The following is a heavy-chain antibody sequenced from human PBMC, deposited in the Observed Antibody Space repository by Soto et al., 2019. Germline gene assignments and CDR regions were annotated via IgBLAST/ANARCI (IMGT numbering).Heavy chain of an antibody. CDR3: AKESNVRGVIITTPRDAFDI. CDR2: ISGGGGST. D-gene: IGHD3-10*02. Sequence: HPGGSLRLSCAASGFTFSSYAMSWVRQAPGKGLEWVSAISGGGGSTYYADSVKGRFTISRDNSKNTLYLQMNSLRAEDTAVYYCAKESNVRGVIITTPRDAFDIWGQGTMVTVSS. CDR1: GFTFSSYA. V-gene: IGHV3-23*01. J-gene: IGHJ3*02.